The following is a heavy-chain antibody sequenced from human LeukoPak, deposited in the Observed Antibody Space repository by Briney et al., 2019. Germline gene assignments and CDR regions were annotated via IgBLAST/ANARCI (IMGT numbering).Heavy chain of an antibody. CDR2: INHSGST. Sequence: SETLSLTCAVYGGSFSGYYWSWIRQPPGKGLEWIGEINHSGSTNYNPSLKSRVIMSVDTSKNQFSLKLSSVTAADTAVYYCARGGAYSGNSGYAHWGQGTLVTVSS. CDR1: GGSFSGYY. V-gene: IGHV4-34*01. J-gene: IGHJ4*02. D-gene: IGHD3-22*01. CDR3: ARGGAYSGNSGYAH.